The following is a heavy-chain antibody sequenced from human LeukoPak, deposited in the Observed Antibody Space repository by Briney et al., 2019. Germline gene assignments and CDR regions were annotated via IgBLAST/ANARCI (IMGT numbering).Heavy chain of an antibody. CDR2: ISASGDVT. V-gene: IGHV3-23*01. D-gene: IGHD1-26*01. Sequence: GGSLRLSCAASRFSFSAYPMGWVRRAPGKGLEWVSGISASGDVTFHADPVKGRFTISRDNSKNTLYLQMNSLRAEDTAVYYCARDGYSGSPGYFDYWGQGTLVTVSS. J-gene: IGHJ4*02. CDR3: ARDGYSGSPGYFDY. CDR1: RFSFSAYP.